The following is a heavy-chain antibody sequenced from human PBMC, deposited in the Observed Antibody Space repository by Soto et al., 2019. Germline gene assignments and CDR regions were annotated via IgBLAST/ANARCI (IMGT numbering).Heavy chain of an antibody. Sequence: QVQLVQSGDEVKKSGASLKVSCKASGYTFTGYYIHWVRQAPGQGLEWMGWINPKSGDTNYAQKFQGGVSMTRDTSITTAYMDVSRLKSDDTAVYYCARGSTRMGALPNYWGQGTLGTVSS. D-gene: IGHD1-26*01. CDR2: INPKSGDT. CDR1: GYTFTGYY. CDR3: ARGSTRMGALPNY. J-gene: IGHJ4*02. V-gene: IGHV1-2*02.